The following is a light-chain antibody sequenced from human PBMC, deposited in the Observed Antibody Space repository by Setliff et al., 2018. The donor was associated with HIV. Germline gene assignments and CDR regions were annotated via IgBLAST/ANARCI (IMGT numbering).Light chain of an antibody. Sequence: QSALTQPPSTSGTPGHRVIISCSGSHSNIGSNTVNWFQQLPGTAPKLLIYNNDQRPSGVPDRFSGSKSGTSASLAISGLHSEDEAEYYCASWDVGLNAFYVFGTGTKVTVL. V-gene: IGLV1-44*01. CDR2: NND. CDR1: HSNIGSNT. J-gene: IGLJ1*01. CDR3: ASWDVGLNAFYV.